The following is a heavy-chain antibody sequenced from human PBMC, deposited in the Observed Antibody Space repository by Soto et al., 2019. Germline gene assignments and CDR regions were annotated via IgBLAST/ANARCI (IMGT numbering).Heavy chain of an antibody. D-gene: IGHD1-26*01. Sequence: ASVKVSCKASGYTFTTYYMHWVRQAPGKGLEWISSISGSGLKKYYADSVKGRFTISRDNSKSTVYLELNNLSAEDTAVYHCAKNQGVELVPLATVDWFDPWGQGSVVTVSS. CDR3: AKNQGVELVPLATVDWFDP. CDR1: GYTFTTYY. CDR2: ISGSGLKK. V-gene: IGHV3-23*01. J-gene: IGHJ5*02.